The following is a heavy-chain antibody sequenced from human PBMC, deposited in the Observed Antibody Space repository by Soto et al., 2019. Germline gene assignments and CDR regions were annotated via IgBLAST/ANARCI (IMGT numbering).Heavy chain of an antibody. CDR1: GYNFIKYG. CDR3: TREAIVVIPAPNTSHFDS. J-gene: IGHJ4*02. CDR2: MRPYSGYT. Sequence: QVQLVQSGAEVKKPGASVKVSCKGLGYNFIKYGINWVRQAPGQGLEWMGWMRPYSGYTHSAQKFQGSLTLTTDTAATTDYMELRRLTSAATDLYYSTREAIVVIPAPNTSHFDSWGQGTLVTVSS. D-gene: IGHD2-2*01. V-gene: IGHV1-18*01.